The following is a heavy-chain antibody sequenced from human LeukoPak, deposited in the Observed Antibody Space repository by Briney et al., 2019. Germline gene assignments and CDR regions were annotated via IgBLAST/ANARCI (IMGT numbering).Heavy chain of an antibody. D-gene: IGHD3-3*01. Sequence: GGSLRLSCAASGFTFSSYAMSWVRQAPGKGLEWVSAISGSGGSTYYADSVKGRFTISRDNSKNTLYLQMNSLRVEDTAVYYCAKAVVYGYYDFWSGYPYFDYWGQGTLVTVSS. J-gene: IGHJ4*02. CDR2: ISGSGGST. CDR1: GFTFSSYA. CDR3: AKAVVYGYYDFWSGYPYFDY. V-gene: IGHV3-23*01.